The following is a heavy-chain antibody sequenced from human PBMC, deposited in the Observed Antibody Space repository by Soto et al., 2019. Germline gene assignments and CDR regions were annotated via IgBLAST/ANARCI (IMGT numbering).Heavy chain of an antibody. CDR2: IIANIGNA. J-gene: IGHJ6*03. Sequence: GASVKVSCKASGYTFTSYGISWVRQAPGQGLEWMGWIIANIGNANYAQKFQGRVTMTTDTSTSTAYMELSSLRSEDTAVYYCARDGTEDYYYYYMDVWGKGTTVTVS. CDR3: ARDGTEDYYYYYMDV. CDR1: GYTFTSYG. V-gene: IGHV1-18*01. D-gene: IGHD2-8*02.